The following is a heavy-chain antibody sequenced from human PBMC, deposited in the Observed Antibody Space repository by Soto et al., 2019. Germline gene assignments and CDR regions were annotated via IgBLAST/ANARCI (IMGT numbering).Heavy chain of an antibody. CDR2: INPSGGST. Sequence: GASVKVSCKASGYTFTSYYMHWVRQAPGQGLEWMGIINPSGGSTSYAQKFQGRVTMTRDTSTSTVYMELSSLRSEDTAVYYCARGAYSSSGLWLSSNTNWFDPWGQGTLVTVSS. J-gene: IGHJ5*02. D-gene: IGHD6-6*01. CDR3: ARGAYSSSGLWLSSNTNWFDP. V-gene: IGHV1-46*01. CDR1: GYTFTSYY.